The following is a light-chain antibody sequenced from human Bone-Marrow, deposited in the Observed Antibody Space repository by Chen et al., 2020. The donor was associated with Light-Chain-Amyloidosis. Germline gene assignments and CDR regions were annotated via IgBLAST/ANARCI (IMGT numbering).Light chain of an antibody. Sequence: SYVLTQPSSVSVAPGQTATIYCGGNNIGSTSVHWYQQTPGQDPLLVVYDDSDRHSGIPERLSGSNSGNTATLTISRVEAGDEADYYCQVWDRSSDRPVFGGGTKLTVL. CDR1: NIGSTS. V-gene: IGLV3-21*02. CDR2: DDS. CDR3: QVWDRSSDRPV. J-gene: IGLJ3*02.